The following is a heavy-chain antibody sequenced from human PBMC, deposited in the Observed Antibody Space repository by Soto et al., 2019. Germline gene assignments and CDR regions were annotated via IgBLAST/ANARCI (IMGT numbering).Heavy chain of an antibody. J-gene: IGHJ6*02. CDR1: GYTFTGYY. CDR3: ARDGGGPGLGYCSGGSCYSKPYYYYGMDV. Sequence: ASVKVSCKASGYTFTGYYMHWVRQAPGQGLEWMGWINPNSGGTNYAQKFQGWVTMTRDTSISTAYMELSRLRSDDTAVYYCARDGGGPGLGYCSGGSCYSKPYYYYGMDVWGQGTTVTVSS. CDR2: INPNSGGT. V-gene: IGHV1-2*04. D-gene: IGHD2-15*01.